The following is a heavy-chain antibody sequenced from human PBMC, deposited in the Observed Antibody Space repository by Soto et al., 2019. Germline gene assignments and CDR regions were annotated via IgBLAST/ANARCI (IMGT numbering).Heavy chain of an antibody. V-gene: IGHV3-23*01. CDR3: AKDSSYWDDDY. Sequence: EVQLLESGGGLVQPGGSLRLSCAASGFTFSSYAMTWVRQAPGEWLQWVSTISGSGESTFHADSVKGRFTISRDNSKNTLTLQMNSLRAEDTGIYYCAKDSSYWDDDYWGQGTLVTVSS. CDR2: ISGSGEST. CDR1: GFTFSSYA. D-gene: IGHD1-1*01. J-gene: IGHJ4*02.